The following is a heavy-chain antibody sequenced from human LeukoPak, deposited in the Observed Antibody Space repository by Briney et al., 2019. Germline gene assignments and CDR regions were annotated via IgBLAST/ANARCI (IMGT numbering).Heavy chain of an antibody. CDR2: FYYTGST. D-gene: IGHD4-23*01. V-gene: IGHV4-59*08. CDR1: GGPIRTYS. Sequence: SETLSLTCTVAGGPIRTYSCNWIRHPPGKGLEWIGYFYYTGSTNYNPSLKSRVTISVDTSKNQFSLKLTSVTAADTAVYYCATLTTVLTPSYFDTWGQGTLVTVSS. J-gene: IGHJ4*02. CDR3: ATLTTVLTPSYFDT.